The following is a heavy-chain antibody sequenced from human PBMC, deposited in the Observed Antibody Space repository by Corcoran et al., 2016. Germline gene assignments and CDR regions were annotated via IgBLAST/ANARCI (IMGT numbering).Heavy chain of an antibody. CDR2: IYPGDSDT. D-gene: IGHD2-2*01. V-gene: IGHV5-51*01. Sequence: EVQLVQSGAEVKKPGESLKISCKGSGYSFTSYWIGWVRQMPGKGLEWMGIIYPGDSDTRYSPSFQGQVTISADKSISTAYLQWSSLKASDTGMYYCARYREYCRSTSCSGGDACDIWGQGTMVTVSS. J-gene: IGHJ3*02. CDR3: ARYREYCRSTSCSGGDACDI. CDR1: GYSFTSYW.